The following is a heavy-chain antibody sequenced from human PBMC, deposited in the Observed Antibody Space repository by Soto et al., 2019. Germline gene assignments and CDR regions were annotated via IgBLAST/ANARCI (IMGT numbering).Heavy chain of an antibody. Sequence: ASVKVSCKACGYTMTAHFLHWVRQAPGRGLEWMGWINPKNGGTDYAQKFQDRVSMTRDTSINTAYIQLNRLTSDDTAVYFCATDDGQYFGSVWGQGTLVIVSS. CDR1: GYTMTAHF. V-gene: IGHV1-2*02. CDR3: ATDDGQYFGSV. J-gene: IGHJ3*01. D-gene: IGHD3-10*01. CDR2: INPKNGGT.